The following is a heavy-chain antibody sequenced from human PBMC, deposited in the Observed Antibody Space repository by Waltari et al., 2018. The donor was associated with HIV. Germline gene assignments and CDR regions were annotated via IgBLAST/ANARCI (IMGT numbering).Heavy chain of an antibody. D-gene: IGHD3-16*01. V-gene: IGHV4-59*01. CDR1: GDSISGYY. CDR3: ATGGRTGYYFDF. CDR2: FYYGGSS. Sequence: QVQLQESGPGLVRPSETLSLTCTVSGDSISGYYWGWIRQPPGKGLEWIAYFYYGGSSNYTPSLKSRGKISQYTSRNQLSLTLTSGTAADAAVYYCATGGRTGYYFDFWGQGVRVTVSS. J-gene: IGHJ4*02.